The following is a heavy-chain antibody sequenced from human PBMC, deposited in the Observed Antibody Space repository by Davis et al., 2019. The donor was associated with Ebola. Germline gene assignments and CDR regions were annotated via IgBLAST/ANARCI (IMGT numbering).Heavy chain of an antibody. V-gene: IGHV3-23*01. CDR2: ISGRGGST. CDR3: ASNYYAMDV. CDR1: GFTFSSYG. J-gene: IGHJ6*02. Sequence: PGGSLRLSCAASGFTFSSYGMNWVRQATGKGLEWVSTISGRGGSTHYADSVKGRFTISRDNSKNTLYLQMNSLRAEDTAVYYCASNYYAMDVWGQGTTVTVSS.